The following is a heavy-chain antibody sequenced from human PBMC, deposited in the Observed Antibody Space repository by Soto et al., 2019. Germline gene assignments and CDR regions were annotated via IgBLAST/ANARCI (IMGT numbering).Heavy chain of an antibody. D-gene: IGHD2-15*01. J-gene: IGHJ4*02. Sequence: PSETLSLTCRFSGFAMTYCGYSLSWIRKSPEKGLEWLGYIGHLEKTYYTPSFKSRLSLYIERSRNQFSISLSSMPAANKAVYYCARRGGCDPLVFWSQGIWVAVSS. CDR1: GFAMTYCGYS. CDR2: IGHLEKT. CDR3: ARRGGCDPLVF. V-gene: IGHV4-30-2*06.